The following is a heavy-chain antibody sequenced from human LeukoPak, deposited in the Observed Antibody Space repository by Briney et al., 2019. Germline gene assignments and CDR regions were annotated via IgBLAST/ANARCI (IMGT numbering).Heavy chain of an antibody. V-gene: IGHV3-73*01. CDR1: GFTFSGSA. Sequence: GGSLRLSCAASGFTFSGSAMHWVRQASGKGLEWVGRIKTKPNSYATAYAASVKGRFTISRDDSKNTAYLQMNSLRAEDTAVYYCAKCGVGGCGYYYWGQGTLVTVSS. J-gene: IGHJ4*02. CDR3: AKCGVGGCGYYY. CDR2: IKTKPNSYAT. D-gene: IGHD5-12*01.